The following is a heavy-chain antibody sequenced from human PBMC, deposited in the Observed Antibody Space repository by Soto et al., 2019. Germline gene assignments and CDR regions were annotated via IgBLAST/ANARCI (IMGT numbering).Heavy chain of an antibody. V-gene: IGHV4-59*01. CDR3: ARVVGSGYLFDY. Sequence: SETLSLTCTVSGGSISSYYWSWIRQPPGKGLEWIGYIYYSGSTNYNPSLKSRVTISVETSKNQFSLRLRSVTAADSAVYYCARVVGSGYLFDYWGQGTLVTVSS. CDR1: GGSISSYY. CDR2: IYYSGST. J-gene: IGHJ4*02. D-gene: IGHD3-22*01.